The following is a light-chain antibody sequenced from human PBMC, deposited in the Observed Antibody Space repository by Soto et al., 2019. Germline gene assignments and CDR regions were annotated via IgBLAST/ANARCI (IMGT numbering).Light chain of an antibody. V-gene: IGKV3-20*01. CDR3: QQYGSSPPSN. CDR2: GAS. CDR1: QSVSSSY. J-gene: IGKJ2*02. Sequence: EIVLTQSPGTLSLSPGERATLSCRASQSVSSSYLAWYQQKPGQAPRLPIYGASSRATGIPDRFSGSGSGTDFTLTISRLEPEDFAVYYCQQYGSSPPSNFGQGTKLEIK.